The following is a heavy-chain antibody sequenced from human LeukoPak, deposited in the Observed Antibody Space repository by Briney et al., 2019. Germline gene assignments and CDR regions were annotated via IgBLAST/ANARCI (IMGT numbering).Heavy chain of an antibody. D-gene: IGHD3-9*01. J-gene: IGHJ4*02. CDR3: ALVRGLRYFDWSPV. Sequence: SETLSLTCAVYGGSFSGYYWSWIRQPPGKGLEWIGEIYHSGSTNYNPSLKSRVTISVDTSKNQFSLKLSSVTAADTAVYYCALVRGLRYFDWSPVWGQGTLVTVSS. CDR2: IYHSGST. CDR1: GGSFSGYY. V-gene: IGHV4-34*01.